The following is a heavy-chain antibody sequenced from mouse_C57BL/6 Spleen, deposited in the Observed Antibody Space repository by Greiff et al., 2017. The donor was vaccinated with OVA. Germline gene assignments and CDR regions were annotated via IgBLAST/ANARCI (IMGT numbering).Heavy chain of an antibody. V-gene: IGHV1-5*01. J-gene: IGHJ4*01. CDR3: TKGVTTVVERYAMDY. CDR2: IYPGNSDT. Sequence: EVQLQESGTVLARPGASVKMSCKTSGYTFTSYWMHWVIQRPGQGLEWIGAIYPGNSDTSYNQKFKGKAKLTAVTSASTAYMELSSLTNEDSAVYYCTKGVTTVVERYAMDYWGQGTSVTVSS. CDR1: GYTFTSYW. D-gene: IGHD1-1*01.